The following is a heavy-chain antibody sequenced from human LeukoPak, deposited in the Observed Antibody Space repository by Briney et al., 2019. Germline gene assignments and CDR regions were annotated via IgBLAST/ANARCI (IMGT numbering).Heavy chain of an antibody. CDR1: GGSLSGYY. J-gene: IGHJ6*02. V-gene: IGHV4-34*01. CDR2: INHSGST. D-gene: IGHD1-1*01. CDR3: AREGTTPPLGDYYYGMDV. Sequence: SETLSLTCAVYGGSLSGYYWSWISQPPGKGLEWIGEINHSGSTNYNPSLKSRVTISVDTSKNQFSLKLSSVTAADTAVYYCAREGTTPPLGDYYYGMDVWGQGTTVTVSS.